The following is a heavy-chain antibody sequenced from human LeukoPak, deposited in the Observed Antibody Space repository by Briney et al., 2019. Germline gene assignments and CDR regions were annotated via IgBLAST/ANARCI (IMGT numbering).Heavy chain of an antibody. Sequence: ASVKVSCKASGYTFTGYYMHWVRQAPGQGLEWMGWINPNSGGTNYAQKFQGRVTMTRDTSISTAYMELSSLKSDDTAVYYCARHRGDILTGYYPYYYYMDVWGKGTTVTVSS. CDR3: ARHRGDILTGYYPYYYYMDV. V-gene: IGHV1-2*02. CDR1: GYTFTGYY. D-gene: IGHD3-9*01. J-gene: IGHJ6*03. CDR2: INPNSGGT.